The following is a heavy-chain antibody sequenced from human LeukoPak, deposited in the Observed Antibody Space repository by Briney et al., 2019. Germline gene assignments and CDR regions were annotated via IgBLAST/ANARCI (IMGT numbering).Heavy chain of an antibody. D-gene: IGHD1/OR15-1a*01. CDR2: IYYSGST. V-gene: IGHV4-39*01. Sequence: PSETLSLTCTVSGGSISSSSYYWGWIRQPPGKGLEWIGSIYYSGSTYYNPSLKSRVTISVDTSKNQFSLKLSSVTAADTAVYYCARFGLEQSLRYFDYWGQGTLVTVSS. CDR3: ARFGLEQSLRYFDY. J-gene: IGHJ4*02. CDR1: GGSISSSSYY.